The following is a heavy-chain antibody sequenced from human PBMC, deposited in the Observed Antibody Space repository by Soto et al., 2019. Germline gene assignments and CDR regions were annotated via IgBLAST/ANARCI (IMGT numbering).Heavy chain of an antibody. V-gene: IGHV3-74*01. CDR1: GFTFSSYW. D-gene: IGHD3-10*01. CDR3: ASYGSGSFGMDV. Sequence: GGSLRLSCAASGFTFSSYWMHWVRQAPGKGLVWVSRINSDGSSTSYADSVKDRFTISRDNAKNTLYLQMNSLRAEDTAVYYCASYGSGSFGMDVWGQGTTVTVSS. J-gene: IGHJ6*02. CDR2: INSDGSST.